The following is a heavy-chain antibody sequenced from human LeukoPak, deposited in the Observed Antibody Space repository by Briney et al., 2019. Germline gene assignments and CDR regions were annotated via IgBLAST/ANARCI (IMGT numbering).Heavy chain of an antibody. D-gene: IGHD3-10*01. Sequence: GGSLRLSCAASGFTFSSYAMSWVRQAPGKGLEGVSAISGSGGSTYYADSVKGRFTISRDNSKNTLYLQMNSLRAEDTAVYYCAKGPLLWFGELIDYWGQGTLVTVSS. CDR3: AKGPLLWFGELIDY. CDR2: ISGSGGST. CDR1: GFTFSSYA. J-gene: IGHJ4*02. V-gene: IGHV3-23*01.